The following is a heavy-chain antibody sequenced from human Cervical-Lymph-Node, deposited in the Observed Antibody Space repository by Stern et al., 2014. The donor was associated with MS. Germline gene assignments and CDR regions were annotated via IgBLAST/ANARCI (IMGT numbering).Heavy chain of an antibody. J-gene: IGHJ4*02. CDR3: ARDKMHAFDY. V-gene: IGHV1-18*01. CDR1: GYTFTSYG. Sequence: QVQLVESGTEVKKPGASLIVSCKASGYTFTSYGISWVRQAPGQGLEWVGWISADSGATKYVQNLRDRITLTRDTSTGTAYMELRTLRYEDTAVYYCARDKMHAFDYWGQGTLVSGSS. D-gene: IGHD2-8*01. CDR2: ISADSGAT.